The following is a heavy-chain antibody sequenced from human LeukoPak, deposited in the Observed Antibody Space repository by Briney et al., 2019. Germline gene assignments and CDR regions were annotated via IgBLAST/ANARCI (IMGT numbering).Heavy chain of an antibody. D-gene: IGHD5-18*01. J-gene: IGHJ6*02. CDR2: INPSGGST. V-gene: IGHV1-46*01. CDR3: ARMGAAMADYYYYYGMDV. Sequence: ASVKVSCKASGYTFTSYYMHWVGQAPGQGLEWMGIINPSGGSTSYAQKFQGRVTMTRDTSTSTVYMELSSLRSEDTAVYYCARMGAAMADYYYYYGMDVWGQGTTVTVSS. CDR1: GYTFTSYY.